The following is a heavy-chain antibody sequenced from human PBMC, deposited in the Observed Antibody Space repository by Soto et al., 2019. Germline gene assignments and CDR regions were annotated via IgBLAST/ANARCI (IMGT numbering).Heavy chain of an antibody. Sequence: QLHLVQSGAVVKKPGASVTVSCSASGYPVTAYYMHWVRQAPGRGLGWMGGINPATGAAKYTQTFQARVTMARETSTSTVFLGLSGLTSEAAAVFYCARGGGVGVAGSAAFDMWGQGTLVTVSS. D-gene: IGHD3-3*01. CDR3: ARGGGVGVAGSAAFDM. CDR2: INPATGAA. J-gene: IGHJ3*02. CDR1: GYPVTAYY. V-gene: IGHV1-2*02.